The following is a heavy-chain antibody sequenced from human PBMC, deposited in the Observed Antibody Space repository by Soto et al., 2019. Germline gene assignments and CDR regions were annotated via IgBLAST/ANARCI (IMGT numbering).Heavy chain of an antibody. V-gene: IGHV1-46*01. D-gene: IGHD1-26*01. CDR1: GYTFTSYY. Sequence: ASVKVSCKASGYTFTSYYMHWVRQAPGQGLEWMGIINPSGGSTSYAQKFQGRVTMTRDTSTSTVYMELSSLRSEDTAVYYCASSPPQGSGSYYWRQGYYGMDVWGQGTTVTVSS. CDR2: INPSGGST. CDR3: ASSPPQGSGSYYWRQGYYGMDV. J-gene: IGHJ6*02.